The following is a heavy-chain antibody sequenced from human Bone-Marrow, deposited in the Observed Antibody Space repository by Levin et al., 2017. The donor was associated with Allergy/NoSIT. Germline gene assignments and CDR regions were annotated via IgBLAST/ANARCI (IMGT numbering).Heavy chain of an antibody. Sequence: GESLKISCAASGFTFSSNSMNWVRQAPGKGLEWVSSISSRSNYIYYADSVKGRFTISRDNAKHPLYLQMNSLRVDDTAVYYCARDRAASAVAGPYYFDYWGQGTLVTVSS. CDR2: ISSRSNYI. V-gene: IGHV3-21*01. J-gene: IGHJ4*02. D-gene: IGHD6-19*01. CDR1: GFTFSSNS. CDR3: ARDRAASAVAGPYYFDY.